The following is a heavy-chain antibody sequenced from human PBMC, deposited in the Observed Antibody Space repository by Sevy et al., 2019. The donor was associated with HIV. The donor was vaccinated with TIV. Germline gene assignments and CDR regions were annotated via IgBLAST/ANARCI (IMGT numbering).Heavy chain of an antibody. CDR2: ISSSSSYI. D-gene: IGHD3-3*01. CDR3: ARDTPYYDFWSGYYAFDY. Sequence: GGSVRLSCAASGFTFSSYSMNWVRQAPGKGLEWVSSISSSSSYIYYADSVKGRFTISRDNAKNSLYLQMNSLRAEDTAVYYCARDTPYYDFWSGYYAFDYWGQGTLVTVSS. CDR1: GFTFSSYS. J-gene: IGHJ4*02. V-gene: IGHV3-21*01.